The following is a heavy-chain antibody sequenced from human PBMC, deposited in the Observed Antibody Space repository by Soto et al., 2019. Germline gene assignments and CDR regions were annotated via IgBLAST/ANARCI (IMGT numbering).Heavy chain of an antibody. J-gene: IGHJ4*02. CDR1: GFTFSSYG. D-gene: IGHD1-26*01. CDR3: AKVDSGSYYLSMFDY. Sequence: GGSLRLSCAASGFTFSSYGMHWVRQAPGKGLEWVAVISYDGSNKYYADSVKGRFTISRDNSKNTLYLQMNSLRAEDTAVYYCAKVDSGSYYLSMFDYWGQGTLVTVSS. V-gene: IGHV3-30*18. CDR2: ISYDGSNK.